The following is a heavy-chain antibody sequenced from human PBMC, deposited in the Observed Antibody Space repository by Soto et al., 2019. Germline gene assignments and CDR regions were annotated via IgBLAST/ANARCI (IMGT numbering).Heavy chain of an antibody. Sequence: QLVQSGAEVKKPGASVKVSCKASGYTFTSHGISWVRQAPGQGLEWMGWVSGYNGNTNYTQKFQGRVTMTTDTSTTTAYMGLRSLTSDDTAVYYCARDLGAKVYYWGQGTLVTVSS. CDR3: ARDLGAKVYY. CDR2: VSGYNGNT. J-gene: IGHJ4*01. D-gene: IGHD3-16*01. V-gene: IGHV1-18*01. CDR1: GYTFTSHG.